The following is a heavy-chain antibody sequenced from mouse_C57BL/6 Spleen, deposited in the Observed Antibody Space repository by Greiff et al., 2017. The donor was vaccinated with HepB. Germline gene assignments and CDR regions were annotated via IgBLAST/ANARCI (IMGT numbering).Heavy chain of an antibody. V-gene: IGHV5-17*01. CDR1: GFTFSDYG. CDR2: ISSGSSTI. J-gene: IGHJ3*01. CDR3: ARSDDYDPFAY. Sequence: EVKVVESGGGLVKPGGSLKLSCAASGFTFSDYGMHWVRQAPEKGLEWVAYISSGSSTIYYADTVKGRFTISRDNAKNTLFLQMTSLRSEDTAMYYCARSDDYDPFAYWGQGTLVTVSA. D-gene: IGHD2-4*01.